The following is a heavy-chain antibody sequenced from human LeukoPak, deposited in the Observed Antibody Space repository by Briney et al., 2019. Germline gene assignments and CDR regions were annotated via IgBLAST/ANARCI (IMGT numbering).Heavy chain of an antibody. CDR1: GGSISSDDYY. D-gene: IGHD5-12*01. J-gene: IGHJ3*02. CDR2: IYYSGNT. Sequence: SETLSLTCTVSGGSISSDDYYWSWIRQPPGKGLEWIGYIYYSGNTYYNPSLKSRVTISVDTSKNQFSLKLSSVTAADTAVYYCARHSGYDDDAFDIWGQGTMVTVSS. CDR3: ARHSGYDDDAFDI. V-gene: IGHV4-30-4*01.